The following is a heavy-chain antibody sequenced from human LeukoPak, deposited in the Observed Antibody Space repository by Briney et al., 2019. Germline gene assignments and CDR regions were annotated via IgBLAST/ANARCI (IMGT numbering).Heavy chain of an antibody. D-gene: IGHD3-22*01. CDR1: GYTFTSYG. J-gene: IGHJ4*02. CDR2: ISAYNGNT. CDR3: ARAFSPTYYYDSSGYYLDY. Sequence: AXVKVSCKASGYTFTSYGISWVRQAPGQGLEWMGWISAYNGNTNYAQKLQGRVTMTTDTSTSTAYMELRSLRSDDTAVYYCARAFSPTYYYDSSGYYLDYWGQGTLVTVSS. V-gene: IGHV1-18*01.